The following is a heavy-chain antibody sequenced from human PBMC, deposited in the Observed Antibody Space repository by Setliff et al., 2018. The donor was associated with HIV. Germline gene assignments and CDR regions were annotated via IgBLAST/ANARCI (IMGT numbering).Heavy chain of an antibody. CDR1: GGSFSGYY. V-gene: IGHV4-34*01. J-gene: IGHJ4*02. Sequence: SETLSLTCAVYGGSFSGYYWSWIRQPPGKGLEWIGEINHSGSTNYNMSLWSRVTMSLDASRNQFSLELISVTAADTAVYYCAGGPGTTSIDYWAQGTLVT. CDR3: AGGPGTTSIDY. CDR2: INHSGST. D-gene: IGHD1-26*01.